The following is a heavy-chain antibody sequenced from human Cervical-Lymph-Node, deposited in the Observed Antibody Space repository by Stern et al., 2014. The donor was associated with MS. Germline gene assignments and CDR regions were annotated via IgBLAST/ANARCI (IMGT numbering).Heavy chain of an antibody. D-gene: IGHD2-15*01. Sequence: VQLVQSGAEVKKPGASVKVSCKASGYTFTSYYMHWVRQAPGQGLEWMGIINPSGGSTSYAQKFQGTVTMTRDTSTSTVYMELSSLRSGDTAVYYCARDGGGSPFRYYGMDVWGQGTTVTVSS. J-gene: IGHJ6*02. CDR1: GYTFTSYY. CDR3: ARDGGGSPFRYYGMDV. V-gene: IGHV1-46*01. CDR2: INPSGGST.